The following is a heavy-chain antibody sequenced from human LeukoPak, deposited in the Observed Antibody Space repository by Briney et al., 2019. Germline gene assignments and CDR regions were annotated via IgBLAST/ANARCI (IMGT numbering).Heavy chain of an antibody. CDR3: ARHRAYVSSGYYYREGFDY. V-gene: IGHV4-39*01. CDR1: GGSISSSSYY. Sequence: SETLSLTCTVSGGSISSSSYYWGWIRQPPGKGLEWIGSIYYSGDTYYNPSLKSRVTISVDTSKIQFSLKLNSVTAADTAVYYCARHRAYVSSGYYYREGFDYWGQGTLVSVSS. CDR2: IYYSGDT. D-gene: IGHD3-22*01. J-gene: IGHJ4*02.